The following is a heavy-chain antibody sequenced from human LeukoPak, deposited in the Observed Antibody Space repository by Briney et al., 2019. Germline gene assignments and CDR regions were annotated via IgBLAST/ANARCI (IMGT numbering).Heavy chain of an antibody. CDR1: GLTFSSYA. Sequence: PGGSLRLSCAASGLTFSSYAMHWVRQAPGKGLEWVAVISNDGNNKYYADSVKGRVTLSRDNSKNTLYLQMNSLRGEDTAVYYCVRDRYGDHYILDYWGQGTLVTVSS. V-gene: IGHV3-30-3*01. J-gene: IGHJ4*02. D-gene: IGHD4-17*01. CDR3: VRDRYGDHYILDY. CDR2: ISNDGNNK.